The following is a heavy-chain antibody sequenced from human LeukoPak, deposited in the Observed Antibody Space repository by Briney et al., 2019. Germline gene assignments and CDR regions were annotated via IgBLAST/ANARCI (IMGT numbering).Heavy chain of an antibody. V-gene: IGHV4-59*01. D-gene: IGHD2-21*01. CDR1: GGSISSYY. CDR2: IYYSGST. CDR3: ARTPPYCGGDCQDY. Sequence: PSETLSLTCTVSGGSISSYYWSWIRQPPGKGLEWIGYIYYSGSTNYNPSLKSRVTISVDTSKNQFSLKLSSVTAADTAVYYCARTPPYCGGDCQDYWGQGTLVTVSS. J-gene: IGHJ4*02.